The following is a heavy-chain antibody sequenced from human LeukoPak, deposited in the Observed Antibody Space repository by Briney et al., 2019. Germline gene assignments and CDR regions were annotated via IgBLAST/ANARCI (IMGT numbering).Heavy chain of an antibody. CDR3: ARGVYLGNGYYFDY. V-gene: IGHV4-4*07. D-gene: IGHD2-8*01. Sequence: SETLSLTCTVSGGSISSYYWNWIRQPAGKGLEWIGHIYTSGSTNYNSSLKSRVTMSVDTSKNQFSVKLNSVIAAATAMYYCARGVYLGNGYYFDYWGQGTLVTVSS. CDR2: IYTSGST. J-gene: IGHJ4*02. CDR1: GGSISSYY.